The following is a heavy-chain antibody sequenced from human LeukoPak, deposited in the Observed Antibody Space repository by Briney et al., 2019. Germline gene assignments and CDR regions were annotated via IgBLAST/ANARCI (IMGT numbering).Heavy chain of an antibody. CDR2: ISYDGSNK. Sequence: GGSLRLSCAASGFTFSSYAMHWVRQAPGKGLEWVAVISYDGSNKYYADSVKGRFTISRDNSKNTLYLQMNSLRAEDTAVYYCARKDSSGWYGFDYWGQGTLVTVSS. V-gene: IGHV3-30*04. CDR1: GFTFSSYA. CDR3: ARKDSSGWYGFDY. D-gene: IGHD6-19*01. J-gene: IGHJ4*02.